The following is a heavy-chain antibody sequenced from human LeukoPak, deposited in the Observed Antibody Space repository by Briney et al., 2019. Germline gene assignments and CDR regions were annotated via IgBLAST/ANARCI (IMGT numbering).Heavy chain of an antibody. V-gene: IGHV3-48*04. D-gene: IGHD1-1*01. CDR1: GITLSNYG. CDR2: ISSSSSTI. CDR3: ARDHTGSQIDY. Sequence: GGSLRLSCAVSGITLSNYGMNWVRQAPGKGLEWVSYISSSSSTIYYAESVKGRFTISRDNAKNSLYLQMNSLRAEDTAVYYCARDHTGSQIDYWGQGTLVTVSS. J-gene: IGHJ4*02.